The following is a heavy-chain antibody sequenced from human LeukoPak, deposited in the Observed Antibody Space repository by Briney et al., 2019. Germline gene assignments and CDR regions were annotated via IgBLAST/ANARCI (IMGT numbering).Heavy chain of an antibody. D-gene: IGHD3-10*01. V-gene: IGHV1-8*01. J-gene: IGHJ6*02. CDR1: GYTFTSYD. Sequence: ASVKVSCKASGYTFTSYDINWVRQATGQGLEWKGWMNPNSGNTGYAQKFQGRVTMTRNTSISTAYMELSSLRSEDTAVYYCARSYGSGSYYPPIDGMDVWGQGTTVTVSS. CDR3: ARSYGSGSYYPPIDGMDV. CDR2: MNPNSGNT.